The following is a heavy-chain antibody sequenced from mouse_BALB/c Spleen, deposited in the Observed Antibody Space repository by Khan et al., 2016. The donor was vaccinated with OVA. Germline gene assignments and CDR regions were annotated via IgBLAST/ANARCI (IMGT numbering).Heavy chain of an antibody. V-gene: IGHV2-6-4*01. Sequence: QVQLQQSGPGLVAPSQTLSITCTVSGFSLSRYNIHWVRQPPGKGLEWLGMIWGGGGTDYNSTFKSRLSISKDNSKSQVFLKMNSLQTDDTAMYYCARAYYRYDGYYAMDYWGQGTSVTVSS. D-gene: IGHD2-14*01. J-gene: IGHJ4*01. CDR1: GFSLSRYN. CDR2: IWGGGGT. CDR3: ARAYYRYDGYYAMDY.